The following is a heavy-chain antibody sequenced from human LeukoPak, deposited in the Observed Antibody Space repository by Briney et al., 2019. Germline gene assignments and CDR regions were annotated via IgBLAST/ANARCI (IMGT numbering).Heavy chain of an antibody. CDR1: GFTFSNYA. Sequence: GGSLRLSCAVSGFTFSNYAMSWVRQSPGKGLEWVSSITSSGAATYYADSVKGRFTISRDNSDNTLYLQMNSLRAEDTAVYYCAKDRPNYYGSNGHYYKLNGDCWGQGTLVTVSS. J-gene: IGHJ4*02. CDR3: AKDRPNYYGSNGHYYKLNGDC. V-gene: IGHV3-23*01. CDR2: ITSSGAAT. D-gene: IGHD3-22*01.